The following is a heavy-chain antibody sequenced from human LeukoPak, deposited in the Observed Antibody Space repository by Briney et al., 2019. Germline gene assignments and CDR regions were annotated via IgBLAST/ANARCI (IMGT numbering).Heavy chain of an antibody. CDR1: GFTFSSYS. D-gene: IGHD6-6*01. CDR3: ARSTYSSSALYYFDY. J-gene: IGHJ4*02. CDR2: ISSSSSYI. V-gene: IGHV3-21*01. Sequence: GGSLRLSCAASGFTFSSYSMNWVRQAPGKGLEWVSSISSSSSYIYYADSVKGRFTISRDNAKNSLYLQMNSLRAEDTAVYYCARSTYSSSALYYFDYWGQGTLVTVSS.